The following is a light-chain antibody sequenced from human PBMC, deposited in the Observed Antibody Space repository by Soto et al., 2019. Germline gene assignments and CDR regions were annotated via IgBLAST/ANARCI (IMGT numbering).Light chain of an antibody. Sequence: QSALTQPASVSGSPGQSIVISCTGTSTDVSGYNYVSWFQQHPGKAPKLMIYEVTNRPSGISNRFSGSKSGNTASLTISGLQAEDEADYYCSSYTSSSTYVFGTGTKLTVL. V-gene: IGLV2-14*01. CDR3: SSYTSSSTYV. CDR2: EVT. CDR1: STDVSGYNY. J-gene: IGLJ1*01.